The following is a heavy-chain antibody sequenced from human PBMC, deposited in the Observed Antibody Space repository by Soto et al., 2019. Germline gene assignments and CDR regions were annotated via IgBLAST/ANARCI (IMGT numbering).Heavy chain of an antibody. CDR2: IYYSGST. D-gene: IGHD3-10*01. J-gene: IGHJ5*02. Sequence: QVQLQESGPGLVKPSQTLSLTCTVSGGSISSGGYYWSWIRQHPGKGLEWIGYIYYSGSTYYSSSLKSRNNISVDTSKNQFSLKLSSVTAADTAVYYCARTLVRTNWFDPWGQGTLVTVSS. V-gene: IGHV4-31*03. CDR3: ARTLVRTNWFDP. CDR1: GGSISSGGYY.